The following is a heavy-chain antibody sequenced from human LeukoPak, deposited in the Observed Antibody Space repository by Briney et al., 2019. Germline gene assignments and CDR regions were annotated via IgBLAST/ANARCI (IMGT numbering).Heavy chain of an antibody. CDR2: ISSSSSYI. Sequence: GGSLRLSCAASGFTFSSYSMNWVRQAPGKGLEWVSSISSSSSYIYYADSVKGRFTISRDNAKNSLYLQMNSLRAEDTAVYYCEAVAGTELFGDYWGQGTLVTVSS. V-gene: IGHV3-21*01. CDR3: EAVAGTELFGDY. CDR1: GFTFSSYS. J-gene: IGHJ4*02. D-gene: IGHD6-19*01.